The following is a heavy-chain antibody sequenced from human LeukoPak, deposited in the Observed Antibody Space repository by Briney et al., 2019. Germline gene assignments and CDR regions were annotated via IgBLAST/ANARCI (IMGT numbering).Heavy chain of an antibody. J-gene: IGHJ6*02. CDR1: GYTFTSYD. Sequence: GASVKVSCKASGYTFTSYDINWVRQATGQGLEWMGWISAYNGNTNYAQKLQGRVTMTTDTSTSTAYMELRSLRSDDTAVYYCARDGPLPYCSSTSCYGYYYYGMDVWGQGTTVTVSS. D-gene: IGHD2-2*01. V-gene: IGHV1-18*01. CDR2: ISAYNGNT. CDR3: ARDGPLPYCSSTSCYGYYYYGMDV.